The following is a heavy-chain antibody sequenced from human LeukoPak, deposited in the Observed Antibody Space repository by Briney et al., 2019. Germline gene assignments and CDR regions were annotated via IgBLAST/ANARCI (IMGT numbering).Heavy chain of an antibody. CDR2: IYSGGSP. CDR1: GFTVSSNY. CDR3: ARGSSGWYYFDY. Sequence: GGSLRLSCAASGFTVSSNYMSWVRQAPGKGLEWVSVIYSGGSPYYADSVKGRFTISRDNSKNTLYLQMNSLRAEDTAVYYCARGSSGWYYFDYWGQGTLVTVSS. J-gene: IGHJ4*02. D-gene: IGHD6-19*01. V-gene: IGHV3-53*01.